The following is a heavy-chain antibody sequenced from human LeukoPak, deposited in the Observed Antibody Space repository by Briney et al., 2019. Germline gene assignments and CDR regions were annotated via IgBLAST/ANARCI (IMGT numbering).Heavy chain of an antibody. CDR1: GFTFSTYW. Sequence: PGGSLRLSCAASGFTFSTYWMNWVRQAPGKGLVWVSRVNNDGSSTSYADSVKGRFTISRDNTKNTLYLQMNSLRAEDTAVYYCVEDWTNEGFDPWGQGTLVTVSS. D-gene: IGHD2-8*01. J-gene: IGHJ5*02. CDR2: VNNDGSST. CDR3: VEDWTNEGFDP. V-gene: IGHV3-74*01.